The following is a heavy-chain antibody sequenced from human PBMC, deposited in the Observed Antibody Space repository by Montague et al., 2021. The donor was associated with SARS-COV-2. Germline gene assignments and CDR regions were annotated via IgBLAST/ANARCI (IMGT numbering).Heavy chain of an antibody. V-gene: IGHV3-7*01. D-gene: IGHD6-19*01. CDR2: MMYDGSEK. J-gene: IGHJ4*02. CDR1: GFDFGTSW. Sequence: SLRLSCAASGFDFGTSWMSWVRQSAGKGLEWVAIMMYDGSEKYYVDSVKGRFTISRDNARTSVFLQMNRLRVEDTAVYFCARDPNSSGGNMGSFWGRGTLVSVSS. CDR3: ARDPNSSGGNMGSF.